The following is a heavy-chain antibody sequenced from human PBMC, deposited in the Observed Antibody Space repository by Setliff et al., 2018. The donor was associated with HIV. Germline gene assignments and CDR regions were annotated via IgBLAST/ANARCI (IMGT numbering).Heavy chain of an antibody. Sequence: LSLTCTVSGGSISSHYWSWIRQPPGKGLEWIGYIYYSGTTYYSPSLKNRVTISVDTSRNRFSLKLGSVSASDTANYYCARQPLYFGEPYYFDYWGLGTLVTVSS. V-gene: IGHV4-59*08. D-gene: IGHD3-10*01. J-gene: IGHJ4*02. CDR1: GGSISSHY. CDR3: ARQPLYFGEPYYFDY. CDR2: IYYSGTT.